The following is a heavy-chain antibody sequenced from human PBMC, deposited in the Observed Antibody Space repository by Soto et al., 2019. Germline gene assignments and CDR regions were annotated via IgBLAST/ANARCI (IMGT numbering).Heavy chain of an antibody. CDR1: GFTFRDYP. J-gene: IGHJ4*02. CDR3: AKVTARPQSMEVLDY. D-gene: IGHD3-10*01. V-gene: IGHV3-30*18. CDR2: LSYDGTDG. Sequence: QVQLVESGGGVVQPGRSLRLSCTASGFTFRDYPIHWVRQAPGKGLEWVAVLSYDGTDGYYADSVKGRFTISRDTSKSTVYLQMDSLRGEDTAVYYCAKVTARPQSMEVLDYWGQGTLVTVPS.